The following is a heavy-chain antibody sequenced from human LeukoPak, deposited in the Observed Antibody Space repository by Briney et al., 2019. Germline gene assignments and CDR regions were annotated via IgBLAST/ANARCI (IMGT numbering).Heavy chain of an antibody. J-gene: IGHJ4*02. D-gene: IGHD6-19*01. CDR3: ARGSYSSGWYGPGVDY. Sequence: ASVKVSCLASGYTFTGYYIHWVRQAPGQGLEWMGRINPNSGGTNYAQKFQGRVTMTRDTSISTVYMELSRLRSDDTAVYYCARGSYSSGWYGPGVDYWGQGTLVTVSS. V-gene: IGHV1-2*06. CDR1: GYTFTGYY. CDR2: INPNSGGT.